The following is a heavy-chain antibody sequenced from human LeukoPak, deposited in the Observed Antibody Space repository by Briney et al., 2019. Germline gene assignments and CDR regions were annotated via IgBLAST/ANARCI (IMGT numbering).Heavy chain of an antibody. CDR1: GFTFSSYE. Sequence: GGSLRLSCAASGFTFSSYEMSWVRQAPGKGLEWVSAISRSGGSTYYADSVKGRFTISRDNSKNTLYLQMNSLRAEDTAVYYCAKYMVRGVIRRDFFDYWGQETLVTVSS. J-gene: IGHJ4*02. CDR2: ISRSGGST. V-gene: IGHV3-23*01. CDR3: AKYMVRGVIRRDFFDY. D-gene: IGHD3-10*01.